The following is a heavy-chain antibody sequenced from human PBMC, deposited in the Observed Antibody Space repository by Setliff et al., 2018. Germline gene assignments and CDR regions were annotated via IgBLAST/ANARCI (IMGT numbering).Heavy chain of an antibody. CDR1: GYTFTSYD. CDR2: INPSGGST. CDR3: ARVGGYSSGFGPDYYYYGMDV. Sequence: GASVKVSCKASGYTFTSYDINWVRQAPGQGLEWMGIINPSGGSTSYAQKFQGRVTMTRDTSTSTVYLEMTSLRSDDTAVYYCARVGGYSSGFGPDYYYYGMDVWGQGTTVTVSS. V-gene: IGHV1-46*01. J-gene: IGHJ6*02. D-gene: IGHD6-19*01.